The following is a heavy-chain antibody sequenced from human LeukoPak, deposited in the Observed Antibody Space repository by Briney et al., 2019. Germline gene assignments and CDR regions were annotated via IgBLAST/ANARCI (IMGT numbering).Heavy chain of an antibody. V-gene: IGHV7-4-1*02. CDR1: GYTFTSYA. Sequence: ASVKVSCKASGYTFTSYAMNWVRQAPGQGLGWMGWINTNTGNPTYAQGFTGRFVFSLDTSVSTAYLQISSLKAEDTAVYYCAREKFDNWHEPSPTYYYYYMDVWGKGTTVTVSS. CDR3: AREKFDNWHEPSPTYYYYYMDV. CDR2: INTNTGNP. D-gene: IGHD1-20*01. J-gene: IGHJ6*03.